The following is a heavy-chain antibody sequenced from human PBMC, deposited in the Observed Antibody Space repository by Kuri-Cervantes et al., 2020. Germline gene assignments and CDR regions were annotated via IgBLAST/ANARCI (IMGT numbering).Heavy chain of an antibody. CDR2: IWYDGSNK. D-gene: IGHD1-26*01. V-gene: IGHV3-33*01. CDR1: GFTFSSYG. Sequence: GGSLRLSCEASGFTFSSYGMHWVRQAPGKGLEWVAVIWYDGSNKYYADSVKGRFTISGDNSKNTLYLQMNSLRAEDTAVYYCARDLPTADSGRYYSAYWGQGPLVTVSS. CDR3: ARDLPTADSGRYYSAY. J-gene: IGHJ4*02.